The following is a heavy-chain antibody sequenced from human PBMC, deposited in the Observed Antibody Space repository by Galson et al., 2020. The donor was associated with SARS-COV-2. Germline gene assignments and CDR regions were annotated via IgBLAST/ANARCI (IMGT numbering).Heavy chain of an antibody. J-gene: IGHJ2*01. D-gene: IGHD1-26*01. CDR2: LNTNGVTT. CDR1: GFTLSSYV. CDR3: AKLDRVYTGSYYLWYFDL. Sequence: GESLKIPCAASGFTLSSYVMSWVRQAPGKGLEWVSDLNTNGVTTYYADSVKGRFNISRDNSKNTLDLQMKRLRAEDTAVYYCAKLDRVYTGSYYLWYFDLWGRGTLVTVSS. V-gene: IGHV3-23*01.